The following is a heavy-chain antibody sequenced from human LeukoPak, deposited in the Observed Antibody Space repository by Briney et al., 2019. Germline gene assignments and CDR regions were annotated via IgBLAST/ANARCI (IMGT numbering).Heavy chain of an antibody. CDR3: ARPNIVATRGSFGY. V-gene: IGHV3-21*06. D-gene: IGHD5-12*01. J-gene: IGHJ4*02. Sequence: SVKGRFIISRDNAKDSLYLQMNSLRAEDTAVYYCARPNIVATRGSFGYWGQVTLVTVSS.